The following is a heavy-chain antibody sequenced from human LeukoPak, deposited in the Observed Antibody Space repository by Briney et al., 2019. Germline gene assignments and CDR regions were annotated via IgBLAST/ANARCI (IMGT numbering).Heavy chain of an antibody. D-gene: IGHD3-3*01. CDR3: ARGYDFWSGYLFGNFDP. CDR1: GYTFTGYY. V-gene: IGHV1-2*02. Sequence: VASVKVSCKASGYTFTGYYMHWVRQAPGQGLEWMGWINPNSGGTNYAQKFQGRVTMTRDTSISTAYMELSRLRSDDTAVYYCARGYDFWSGYLFGNFDPWGQGTLVTVSS. CDR2: INPNSGGT. J-gene: IGHJ5*02.